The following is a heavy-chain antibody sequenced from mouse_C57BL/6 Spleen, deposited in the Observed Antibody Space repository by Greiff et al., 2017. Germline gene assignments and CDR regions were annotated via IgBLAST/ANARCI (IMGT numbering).Heavy chain of an antibody. CDR1: GFTFSNYW. CDR3: SIYYDSSYLDY. J-gene: IGHJ2*01. CDR2: IRFKSDNYAT. D-gene: IGHD1-1*01. Sequence: EVKLQEPGGGLVQPGASMKLSCVASGFTFSNYWMNWVRQSPEQGLEWVAQIRFKSDNYATHYAVSVKGRFTISREDSKSSLYQQMNNIRAEDTGIYYCSIYYDSSYLDYWGQGTTLTVSS. V-gene: IGHV6-3*01.